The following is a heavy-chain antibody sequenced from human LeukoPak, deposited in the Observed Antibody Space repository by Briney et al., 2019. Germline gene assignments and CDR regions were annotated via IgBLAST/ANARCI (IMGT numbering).Heavy chain of an antibody. V-gene: IGHV2-5*02. CDR1: GFSLTTSGVG. CDR2: IYWDDDK. D-gene: IGHD3-22*01. CDR3: AHSRYYDSRPYL. J-gene: IGHJ4*02. Sequence: SGPTLVIPTQTLTLTCAFSGFSLTTSGVGVGWIRQPPGKALEWLALIYWDDDKRYSPSLKSRLTITQDTSKNQVVLTMTYMEPLDTATYYCAHSRYYDSRPYLWGQGTLATVSS.